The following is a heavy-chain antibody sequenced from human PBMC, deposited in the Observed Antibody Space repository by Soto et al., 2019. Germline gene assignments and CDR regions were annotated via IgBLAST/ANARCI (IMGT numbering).Heavy chain of an antibody. CDR1: GGTFSSYT. D-gene: IGHD6-19*01. CDR3: ARAAAVADLAEYFQH. V-gene: IGHV1-69*02. Sequence: ASVKVSCKASGGTFSSYTISWVRQAPGQGLEWMGRIIPILGIANYAQKFQGRVTITADKSTSTAYMELSSLRSEDTAVYYCARAAAVADLAEYFQHWGQGTLVTVSS. J-gene: IGHJ1*01. CDR2: IIPILGIA.